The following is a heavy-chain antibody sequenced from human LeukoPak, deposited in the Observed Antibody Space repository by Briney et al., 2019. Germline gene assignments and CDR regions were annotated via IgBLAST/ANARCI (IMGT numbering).Heavy chain of an antibody. CDR3: TTGYSSSWYDLYYYMDV. CDR2: IKSKTDGGTT. D-gene: IGHD6-13*01. J-gene: IGHJ6*03. Sequence: PGGSLRLSCAASGFTFSNAWMSWVRQAPGKGLEWVGRIKSKTDGGTTDYAAPVKGRFTISRDDSKNTLYLQMNSLKTEDTAVYYCTTGYSSSWYDLYYYMDVWGKGTTVTVSS. CDR1: GFTFSNAW. V-gene: IGHV3-15*01.